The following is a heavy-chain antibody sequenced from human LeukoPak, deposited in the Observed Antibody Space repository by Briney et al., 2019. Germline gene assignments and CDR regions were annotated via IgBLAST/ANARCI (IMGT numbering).Heavy chain of an antibody. Sequence: ASVKVSCKASGGTFSSYAISWVRQAPGQGLEWMGGIIPIFGTANYAQKFQGRVTITTDESTSTAYMELSSLRSEDTAVYYCARVGTIFGVAAPARFDYWGQGTLVTVSS. CDR3: ARVGTIFGVAAPARFDY. V-gene: IGHV1-69*05. D-gene: IGHD3-3*01. CDR1: GGTFSSYA. CDR2: IIPIFGTA. J-gene: IGHJ4*02.